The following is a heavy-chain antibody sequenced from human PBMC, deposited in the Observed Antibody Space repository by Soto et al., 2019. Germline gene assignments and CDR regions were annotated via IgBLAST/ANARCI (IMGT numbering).Heavy chain of an antibody. CDR3: SRYVSTYYDILPGLATEWGFGP. CDR1: GGSISSGGYY. D-gene: IGHD3-9*01. J-gene: IGHJ5*02. V-gene: IGHV4-31*03. CDR2: IYYSGST. Sequence: QVQLQEAGPGLVKPSQTLSLTCTVSGGSISSGGYYWSWIRQHPGKGLEWIGYIYYSGSTYYNPSLKSRVTISVDTSKNHFSLKLSSVTAADTAVYYCSRYVSTYYDILPGLATEWGFGPWGQGTLVTVCS.